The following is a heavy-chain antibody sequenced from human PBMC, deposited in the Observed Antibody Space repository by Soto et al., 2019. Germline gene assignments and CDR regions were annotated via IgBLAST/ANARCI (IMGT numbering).Heavy chain of an antibody. J-gene: IGHJ5*02. Sequence: QVQLQESGPGLVKPSETLSLTCTVSGGSISSYYWSWIRQPPGKGLEWIGYIYYSGSTNYNPSLKSRVTISVDTSKNQFSLKLSSVTAADTAVYYCARGTNNDYGDYRGVGWFDPWGQGTLVTVSS. CDR3: ARGTNNDYGDYRGVGWFDP. CDR2: IYYSGST. CDR1: GGSISSYY. V-gene: IGHV4-59*01. D-gene: IGHD4-17*01.